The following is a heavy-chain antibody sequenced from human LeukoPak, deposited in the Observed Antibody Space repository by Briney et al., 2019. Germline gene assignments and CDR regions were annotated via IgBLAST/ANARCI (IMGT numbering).Heavy chain of an antibody. D-gene: IGHD4-23*01. J-gene: IGHJ3*02. CDR2: VHYIGST. V-gene: IGHV4-59*01. CDR3: ATNYGGNSNNAFDI. CDR1: GGSISSYY. Sequence: SETLSLTCSVSGGSISSYYCSWIRQPPGKGLEWIGYVHYIGSTKSNPSLKSRVTISIDTSKKQLSLKMNSVTAADTAVYFCATNYGGNSNNAFDIWGQGTMVTVSS.